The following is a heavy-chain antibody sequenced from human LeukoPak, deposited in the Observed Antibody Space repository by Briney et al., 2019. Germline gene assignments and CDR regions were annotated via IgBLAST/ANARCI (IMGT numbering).Heavy chain of an antibody. Sequence: PGGSLRLSCAASGFTFSSYWMHWLRQAPGKGLVWVSRINSDGSSTSYADSAKGRFTISRDNAKNTLYLQMNSLRAEDTAVYYCATDLSCHDFWSGYYTFDYWAREPWSPSPQ. D-gene: IGHD3-3*01. J-gene: IGHJ4*02. CDR2: INSDGSST. CDR3: ATDLSCHDFWSGYYTFDY. V-gene: IGHV3-74*01. CDR1: GFTFSSYW.